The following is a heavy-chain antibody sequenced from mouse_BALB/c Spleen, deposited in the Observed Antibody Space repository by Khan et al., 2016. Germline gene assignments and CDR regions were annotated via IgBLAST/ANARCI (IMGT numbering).Heavy chain of an antibody. D-gene: IGHD2-1*01. CDR3: ARGNYNFLFAMDY. J-gene: IGHJ4*01. V-gene: IGHV1-54*01. Sequence: QVQLKQSGAELVRPGTSVKVSCEASGYAFTNFLVEWVKQRPGQGLEWIGVINPGTGGTNYNEKFKGKATVTADKSSSTAYMQLSSLTSDDSAVYFGARGNYNFLFAMDYWGQGTSVTVSS. CDR1: GYAFTNFL. CDR2: INPGTGGT.